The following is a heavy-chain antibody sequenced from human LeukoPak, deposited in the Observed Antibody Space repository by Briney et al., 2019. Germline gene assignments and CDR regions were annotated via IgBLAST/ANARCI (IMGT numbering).Heavy chain of an antibody. J-gene: IGHJ4*02. CDR3: AKGMGMLYYLDY. D-gene: IGHD7-27*01. Sequence: GGSLRLSCAASGFTFSNYAMHWVRQAPGKGLEWVALISYDGSDQYYADSVKGRFIISRDNSKNTLYLQMSSLRVEDTAVYFCAKGMGMLYYLDYWGQGALVTVSS. CDR2: ISYDGSDQ. CDR1: GFTFSNYA. V-gene: IGHV3-30*18.